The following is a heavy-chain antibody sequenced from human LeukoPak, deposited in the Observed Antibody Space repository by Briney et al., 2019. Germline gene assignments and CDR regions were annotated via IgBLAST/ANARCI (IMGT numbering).Heavy chain of an antibody. Sequence: WVRQPPGKGLEWIGSIYYSGSTYYNPSLKSRVTISVDTSKNQFSLKLSSVTAADTAVYYCARQVWFGEYNDYWGQGTLVTVSS. CDR3: ARQVWFGEYNDY. CDR2: IYYSGST. J-gene: IGHJ4*02. V-gene: IGHV4-39*01. D-gene: IGHD3-10*01.